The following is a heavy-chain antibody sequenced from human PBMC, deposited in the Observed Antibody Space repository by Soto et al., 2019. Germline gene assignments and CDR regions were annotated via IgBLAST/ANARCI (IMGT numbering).Heavy chain of an antibody. CDR1: GYTFTSYC. V-gene: IGHV1-18*01. J-gene: IGHJ6*02. Sequence: ASVKLSCQSSGYTFTSYCISWVRQAPGQGLEWTGWISAYNGNTNYAQKLQGRVTMTTDTSTSTAYMELRSLRSDDTAVYYCASDETIFGVVTTYGMDVWGQGTTVTVSS. CDR2: ISAYNGNT. CDR3: ASDETIFGVVTTYGMDV. D-gene: IGHD3-3*01.